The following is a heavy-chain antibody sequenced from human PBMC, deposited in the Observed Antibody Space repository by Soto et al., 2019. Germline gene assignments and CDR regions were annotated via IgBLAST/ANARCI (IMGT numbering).Heavy chain of an antibody. J-gene: IGHJ4*02. CDR1: GGTFSSYS. Sequence: QVQLVQSGAEVKKPGSSVKVSCEASGGTFSSYSINWVRQAPGQGLEWMGEIIPIFGTANYAQKLQGRVTITADEATSTAYMELSSLRSEDTAVYYCARDGGRHSGGIDYWGQGTLVTVSS. CDR2: IIPIFGTA. CDR3: ARDGGRHSGGIDY. D-gene: IGHD1-26*01. V-gene: IGHV1-69*01.